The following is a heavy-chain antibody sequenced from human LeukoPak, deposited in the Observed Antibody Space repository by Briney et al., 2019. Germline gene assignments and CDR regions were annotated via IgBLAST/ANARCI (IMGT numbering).Heavy chain of an antibody. J-gene: IGHJ5*02. CDR3: ARGPLVRPPSSFDP. V-gene: IGHV1-8*01. Sequence: GASVKVSCKASGYTFTSYDINWVRQATGQGLEWMGWMNPNSGNTGSAQRFQGRVTMTRDTSRSTAYMELSSLTSEDTAVYYCARGPLVRPPSSFDPWGQGTLVTVSS. D-gene: IGHD3-16*02. CDR1: GYTFTSYD. CDR2: MNPNSGNT.